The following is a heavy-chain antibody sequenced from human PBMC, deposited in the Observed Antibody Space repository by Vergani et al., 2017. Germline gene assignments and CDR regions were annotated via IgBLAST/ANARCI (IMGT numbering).Heavy chain of an antibody. CDR3: AKEGGGYCSSTSCYYFDY. CDR2: ISYDGSNK. CDR1: GFTFSSYG. J-gene: IGHJ4*02. D-gene: IGHD2-2*01. V-gene: IGHV3-30*18. Sequence: QVQLVESGGGLVKPGGSLRLSCAASGFTFSSYGMHWVRQAPGKGLEWVAVISYDGSNKYYADSVKGRFTISRDNSKNTLYLQMNSLRAEDTAVYYCAKEGGGYCSSTSCYYFDYWGQGTLVTVSS.